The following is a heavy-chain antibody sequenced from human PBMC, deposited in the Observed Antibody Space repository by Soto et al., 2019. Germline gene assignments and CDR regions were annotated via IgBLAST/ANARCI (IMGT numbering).Heavy chain of an antibody. J-gene: IGHJ6*03. CDR1: GGSISSSSYY. CDR2: IYYSGST. V-gene: IGHV4-39*07. CDR3: ARRSGYYMDV. Sequence: SETLSLTCTVSGGSISSSSYYWGWIRQPPGKGLEWIGSIYYSGSTYYNPSLKSRVTISVDTSKNQFSLKLSSVTAADTAVYYCARRSGYYMDVWGKGTTVTVSS.